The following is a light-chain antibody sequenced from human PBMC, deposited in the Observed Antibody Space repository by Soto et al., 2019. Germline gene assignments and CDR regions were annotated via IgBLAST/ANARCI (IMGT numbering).Light chain of an antibody. CDR3: SSYTSSSTWV. V-gene: IGLV2-14*01. Sequence: QSALTQPASVSGSPGQSITISCTGTSSDVGGYNYVSWHQKYPGKAPKLMIYEVSNRPSGVSNRFSGSKSGNTASLTISGLQAEDEAEYYCSSYTSSSTWVFGGGTKLTVL. CDR2: EVS. J-gene: IGLJ3*02. CDR1: SSDVGGYNY.